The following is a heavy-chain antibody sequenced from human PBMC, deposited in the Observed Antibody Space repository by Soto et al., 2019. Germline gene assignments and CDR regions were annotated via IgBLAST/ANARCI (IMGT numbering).Heavy chain of an antibody. V-gene: IGHV5-51*01. CDR3: ARHGPRVYYDNSDYYYYGMDV. CDR1: GYSFTIYW. Sequence: GESLKISGKGSGYSFTIYWIGWVRQMPGKGLEWIEIIYPGDSDTRYRPSFQGQVTISADKSSSTAYLQWSSLKASDTAMYYCARHGPRVYYDNSDYYYYGMDVWGQGTTVTVSS. J-gene: IGHJ6*02. D-gene: IGHD3-22*01. CDR2: IYPGDSDT.